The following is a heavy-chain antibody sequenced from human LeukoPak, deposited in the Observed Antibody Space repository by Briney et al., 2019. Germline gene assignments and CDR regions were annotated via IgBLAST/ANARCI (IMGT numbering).Heavy chain of an antibody. CDR3: ARHPAHTVYGGNPYFDY. V-gene: IGHV4-59*08. CDR2: IYYSGST. CDR1: GGSISSYY. J-gene: IGHJ4*02. Sequence: PSETLSLTCTVSGGSISSYYWSWIRQPPGKGLEWIGYIYYSGSTNYNPSLKSRVTISVDTSKNQFSLKLSSVTAADTAVYYCARHPAHTVYGGNPYFDYWGQGTLVTVSS. D-gene: IGHD4-23*01.